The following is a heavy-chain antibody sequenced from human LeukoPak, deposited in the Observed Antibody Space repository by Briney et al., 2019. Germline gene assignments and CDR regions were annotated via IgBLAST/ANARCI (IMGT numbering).Heavy chain of an antibody. CDR3: ARGGIGSWPFDS. Sequence: ASVKVSCTASGYTFSSYAMHWVRPAPGQRLEWMGWINAGNGNTKYSQKFQGRVTFTRDTSASTSYMELSSLTSEDTAVYYCARGGIGSWPFDSWGQGTLVTVSS. J-gene: IGHJ4*02. D-gene: IGHD6-13*01. CDR2: INAGNGNT. V-gene: IGHV1-3*01. CDR1: GYTFSSYA.